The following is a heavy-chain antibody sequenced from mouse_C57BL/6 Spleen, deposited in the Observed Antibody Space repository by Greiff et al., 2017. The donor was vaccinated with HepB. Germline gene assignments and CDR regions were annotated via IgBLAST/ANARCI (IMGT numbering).Heavy chain of an antibody. J-gene: IGHJ4*01. CDR1: GFTFSSYA. Sequence: EVKVEESGGGLVKPGGSLKLSCAASGFTFSSYAMSWVRQTPEKRLEWVATISDGGSYTYYPDNVKGRFTISRDNAKNNLYLQMSHLKSEDTAMYYCARDPLYYYGSSYYAMDYWGQGTSVTVSS. V-gene: IGHV5-4*01. CDR3: ARDPLYYYGSSYYAMDY. D-gene: IGHD1-1*01. CDR2: ISDGGSYT.